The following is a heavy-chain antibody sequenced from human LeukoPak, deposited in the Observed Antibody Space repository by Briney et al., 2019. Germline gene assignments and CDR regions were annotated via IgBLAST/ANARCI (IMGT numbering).Heavy chain of an antibody. J-gene: IGHJ3*02. CDR3: ARDRSAPGNYDAFDM. CDR1: GLTFSSYW. D-gene: IGHD1-26*01. CDR2: INQDGSEK. V-gene: IGHV3-7*05. Sequence: PAGSLRLSCAASGLTFSSYWMTWVRQAPGKGLEWVANINQDGSEKHYVDSVKGRFTISRDNAKNSLYLQMNSLRAEDTALYYCARDRSAPGNYDAFDMWGQGTMVTVSS.